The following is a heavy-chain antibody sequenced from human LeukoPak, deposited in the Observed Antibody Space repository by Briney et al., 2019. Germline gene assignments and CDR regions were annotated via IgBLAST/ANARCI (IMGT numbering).Heavy chain of an antibody. J-gene: IGHJ4*02. D-gene: IGHD5-24*01. CDR1: GFTVSTYY. Sequence: GGSLRLSCAASGFTVSTYYMSWVRQAPGEGLEWVSLIYIDGSTYFADPVKGRFTISRDSSMNTLYLQMSSLRAEDTATYYCARVGRDNYNDYFDYWGPGALVTVSS. CDR2: IYIDGST. CDR3: ARVGRDNYNDYFDY. V-gene: IGHV3-53*05.